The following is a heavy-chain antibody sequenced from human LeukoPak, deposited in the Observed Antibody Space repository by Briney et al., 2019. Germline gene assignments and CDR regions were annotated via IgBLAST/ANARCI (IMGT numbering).Heavy chain of an antibody. CDR2: ICSSSSAI. Sequence: GGSLRLSCAASGFTFITYSMNWVCQAPGEGLEWLSSICSSSSAIYYANSVQGRFTISRDNAKNSLYLQMNTLRAEDAAVYYCARDSVVPAAQSYYYYYYMDVWGKGTTVTVSS. V-gene: IGHV3-21*01. D-gene: IGHD2-2*01. CDR1: GFTFITYS. CDR3: ARDSVVPAAQSYYYYYYMDV. J-gene: IGHJ6*03.